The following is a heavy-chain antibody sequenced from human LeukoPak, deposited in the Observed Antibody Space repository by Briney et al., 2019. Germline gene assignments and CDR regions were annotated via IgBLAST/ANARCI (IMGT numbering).Heavy chain of an antibody. CDR1: GFTFDDYA. V-gene: IGHV3-43*02. CDR2: ISADGGST. CDR3: AKTNGGSDRWYFDC. D-gene: IGHD5-12*01. Sequence: GGSLRLSCAASGFTFDDYAMHWVRQAPGKGLEWVSVISADGGSTYYADSVKGRVTISRDNSKNSLYLQMNSLRAEDTALYACAKTNGGSDRWYFDCWGQGTLVTVSS. J-gene: IGHJ4*02.